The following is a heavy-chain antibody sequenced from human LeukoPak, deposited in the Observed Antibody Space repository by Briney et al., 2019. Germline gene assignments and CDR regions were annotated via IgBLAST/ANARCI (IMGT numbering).Heavy chain of an antibody. J-gene: IGHJ6*03. D-gene: IGHD2-15*01. CDR1: GFTFSDYN. V-gene: IGHV3-11*01. CDR3: ARVLRYCSGGNCYSGGLGYMDV. CDR2: ISRSGSTK. Sequence: GGSLRLPCAASGFTFSDYNMRWIRQAPGKGLEWVSSISRSGSTKYYADSVKGRFTISRDNAKNSLFLQMNSLRAEDTAVYYCARVLRYCSGGNCYSGGLGYMDVWGKGTTVTISS.